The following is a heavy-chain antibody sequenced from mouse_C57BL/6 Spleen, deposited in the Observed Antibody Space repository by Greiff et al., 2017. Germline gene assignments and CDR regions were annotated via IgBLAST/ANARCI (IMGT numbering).Heavy chain of an antibody. CDR3: ARDPYDYDVGGNY. Sequence: EVHLVESGPGLVKPSQSLSLTCSVTGYSITSGYYWNWIRQFPGNKLEWMGYISYDGSNNYNPSLKNRISITRDTSKNQVFLKLNSVTTEDTATYYCARDPYDYDVGGNYWGQGTTLTVSS. D-gene: IGHD2-4*01. CDR1: GYSITSGYY. V-gene: IGHV3-6*01. CDR2: ISYDGSN. J-gene: IGHJ2*01.